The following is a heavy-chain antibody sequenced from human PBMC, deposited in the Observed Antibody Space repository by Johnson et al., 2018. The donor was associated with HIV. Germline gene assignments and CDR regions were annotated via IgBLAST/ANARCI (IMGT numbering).Heavy chain of an antibody. Sequence: VQLVESGGGLVQPGGSLCLSCAASGCTFSLYCMTWLRQAPRRLLEWDSGLNRHGDGTGYVYSVRGRFTISRDNAKNSLYLQMISLRAEDTALYYCARERQEYGGNLNDAFDIWGQGTMDTVSS. CDR2: LNRHGDGT. CDR3: ARERQEYGGNLNDAFDI. J-gene: IGHJ3*02. V-gene: IGHV3-20*04. D-gene: IGHD4-23*01. CDR1: GCTFSLYC.